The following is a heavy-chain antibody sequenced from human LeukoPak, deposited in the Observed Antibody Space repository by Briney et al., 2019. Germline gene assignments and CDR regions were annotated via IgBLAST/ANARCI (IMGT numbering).Heavy chain of an antibody. Sequence: ASVKVSCKASGHTFTSYYMHWVRQAPGQGLEWMGIINPSGGSTSYAQKFQGRVTMTRDMSTSTVYMELSSLRSEDTAVYYCARDGIVVVPAANGDYYYYYYMDVWGKGTMVTVSS. CDR2: INPSGGST. V-gene: IGHV1-46*01. CDR3: ARDGIVVVPAANGDYYYYYYMDV. D-gene: IGHD2-2*01. CDR1: GHTFTSYY. J-gene: IGHJ6*03.